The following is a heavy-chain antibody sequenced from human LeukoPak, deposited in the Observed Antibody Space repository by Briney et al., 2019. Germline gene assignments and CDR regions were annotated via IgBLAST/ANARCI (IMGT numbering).Heavy chain of an antibody. CDR3: ARGGVGPLGYSSSWSHFDY. J-gene: IGHJ4*02. V-gene: IGHV4-39*07. D-gene: IGHD6-13*01. CDR1: GGSISSSSYY. CDR2: IYYSGST. Sequence: SETLSLTCTVSGGSISSSSYYWGWIRQPPGKGLEWIGSIYYSGSTYYNPSLKSRVTISVDTSKNQFSLKLSSVTAADTAVYYCARGGVGPLGYSSSWSHFDYWGQGTLVTVSS.